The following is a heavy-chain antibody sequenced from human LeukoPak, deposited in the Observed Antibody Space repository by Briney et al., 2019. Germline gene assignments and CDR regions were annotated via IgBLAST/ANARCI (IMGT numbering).Heavy chain of an antibody. V-gene: IGHV1-18*01. J-gene: IGHJ5*02. CDR2: ISAYNGNT. Sequence: ASVKVSCKASGYTFTSYGISWVRQAPGQGLEWMGWISAYNGNTNYAQKLRGRVTMTTDTSTSTAYMELRSLRSDDTAVYYCARDYLAGSGPGEFDPWGQGTLVTVSS. D-gene: IGHD2-15*01. CDR1: GYTFTSYG. CDR3: ARDYLAGSGPGEFDP.